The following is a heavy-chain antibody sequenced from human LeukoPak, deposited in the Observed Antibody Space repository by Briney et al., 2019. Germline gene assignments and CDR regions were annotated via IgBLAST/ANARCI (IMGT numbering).Heavy chain of an antibody. D-gene: IGHD2-2*01. J-gene: IGHJ3*02. Sequence: ASVKVSCKASGYTFTSYAMHWVRQAPGQRLEWMGWINAGNGNTKYSQKFQGRVTITRDTSASTAYMELSSLRSEDTAVYYCARTYCSSTSCLVPHAFDIWGQGTMVTVSS. CDR3: ARTYCSSTSCLVPHAFDI. V-gene: IGHV1-3*01. CDR1: GYTFTSYA. CDR2: INAGNGNT.